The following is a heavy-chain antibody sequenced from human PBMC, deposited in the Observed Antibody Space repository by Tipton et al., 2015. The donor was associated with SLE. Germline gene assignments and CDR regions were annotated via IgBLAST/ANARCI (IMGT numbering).Heavy chain of an antibody. CDR2: MNPNSGNT. V-gene: IGHV1-8*02. Sequence: QLVQSGAEVKNPGASVKVSCKTSGYTFTSYDINWVRQAAGQGLEWLGWMNPNSGNTGYAQKFQGRLSMTRSTSISTAYMELSSLRSEDTAVYYCASGAVFGHSWGQGKLVTVSS. J-gene: IGHJ4*02. D-gene: IGHD3-3*01. CDR1: GYTFTSYD. CDR3: ASGAVFGHS.